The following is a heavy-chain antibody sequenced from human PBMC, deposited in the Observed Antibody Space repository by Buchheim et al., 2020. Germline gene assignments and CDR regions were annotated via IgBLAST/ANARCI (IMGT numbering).Heavy chain of an antibody. D-gene: IGHD3-22*01. CDR3: ARLRRRYDSSGYYP. Sequence: QVQLQQWGAGLLKPSETLSLTCAVYGGSFSGYYWSWIRQPPGKGLEWIGEINHSGSTNYNPSLKSRVTISVDTSKNQFSLKLNSVTAADTAVYYCARLRRRYDSSGYYPWGQGTL. CDR1: GGSFSGYY. J-gene: IGHJ5*02. V-gene: IGHV4-34*01. CDR2: INHSGST.